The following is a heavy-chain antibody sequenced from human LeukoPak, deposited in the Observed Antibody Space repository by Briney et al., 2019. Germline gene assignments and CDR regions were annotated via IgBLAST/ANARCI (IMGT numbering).Heavy chain of an antibody. CDR1: GFTFSSYW. Sequence: GGSLRLSCAASGFTFSSYWMSWVRQAPGKGLEWVANIKQDGSEKYYVDSVKGRFTISRDSAKNSLYLQMNSLRAEDTAVYYCARIVYSSSWRSFDYWGQGTLVTVSS. V-gene: IGHV3-7*01. D-gene: IGHD6-13*01. CDR2: IKQDGSEK. J-gene: IGHJ4*02. CDR3: ARIVYSSSWRSFDY.